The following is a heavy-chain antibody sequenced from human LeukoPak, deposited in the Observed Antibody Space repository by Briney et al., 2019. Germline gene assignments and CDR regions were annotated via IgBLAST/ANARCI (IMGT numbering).Heavy chain of an antibody. CDR1: GYTFTGYY. J-gene: IGHJ5*02. CDR2: INPNSGGT. Sequence: ASVKVSCKASGYTFTGYYMHWVRQAPGQGLEWMGWINPNSGGTNYAQKFQGRVTMTRDTSISAAYMELSRLRSDDTAVYYCARGASGVYTVTTSWFDPWGQGTLVTVSS. D-gene: IGHD4-17*01. CDR3: ARGASGVYTVTTSWFDP. V-gene: IGHV1-2*02.